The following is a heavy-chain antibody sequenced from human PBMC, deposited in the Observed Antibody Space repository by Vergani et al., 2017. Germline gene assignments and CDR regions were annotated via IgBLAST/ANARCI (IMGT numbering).Heavy chain of an antibody. CDR1: GYTFTSYY. D-gene: IGHD6-6*01. CDR2: INPSGGST. J-gene: IGHJ6*03. Sequence: QVQLVQSGAEVKKPGASVKVSCKASGYTFTSYYMHWVRQAPGQGLEWMGIINPSGGSTSYAQKFQGRVTMTRDTSTSTVYMELGSLGSEDTAVYYCARGGQLVDFVRLNYYYYMDVWGKGTTVTVSS. CDR3: ARGGQLVDFVRLNYYYYMDV. V-gene: IGHV1-46*01.